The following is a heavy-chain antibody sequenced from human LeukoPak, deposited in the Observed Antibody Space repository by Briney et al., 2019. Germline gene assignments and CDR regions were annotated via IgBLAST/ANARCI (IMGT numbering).Heavy chain of an antibody. J-gene: IGHJ4*02. Sequence: ASVKVSCKASGGTFSSYAISWVRQAPGQGLEWMGGIIPIFGTANYAQKFQGRVTITADKSTSTAYMELSSLRSDDTAVYYCGRDKGYSYGYNGALEYWGQGILVTVSS. CDR1: GGTFSSYA. D-gene: IGHD5-18*01. V-gene: IGHV1-69*06. CDR3: GRDKGYSYGYNGALEY. CDR2: IIPIFGTA.